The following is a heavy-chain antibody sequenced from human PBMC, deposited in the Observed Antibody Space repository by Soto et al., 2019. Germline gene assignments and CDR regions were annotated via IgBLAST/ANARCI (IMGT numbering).Heavy chain of an antibody. D-gene: IGHD4-4*01. Sequence: QVTLKESGPVLVKPTETLTLTCTVSGFSLSNARMGVSWIRQPPGKALEWLAHIFSNDEKSYSASLKSRLTISKDTSKSQVVLTMTNMDPVDTATYYCARTRDYTKPNWFDPGGQGTLVTVSS. CDR2: IFSNDEK. J-gene: IGHJ5*02. V-gene: IGHV2-26*01. CDR3: ARTRDYTKPNWFDP. CDR1: GFSLSNARMG.